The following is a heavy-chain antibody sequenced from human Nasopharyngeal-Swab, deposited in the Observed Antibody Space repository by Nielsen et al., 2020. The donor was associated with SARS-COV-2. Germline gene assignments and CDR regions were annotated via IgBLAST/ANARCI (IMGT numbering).Heavy chain of an antibody. Sequence: GESLKISCAASGFTVSSNYMSWVRQASGKGLEWVSVIYSGGSTYYADSVKGRFTISRGNSKNTLYLQMNSLRAEDTAVYYCANLAAAGGIDAFDIWGQGTMVTVSS. CDR1: GFTVSSNY. CDR3: ANLAAAGGIDAFDI. V-gene: IGHV3-53*01. D-gene: IGHD6-13*01. J-gene: IGHJ3*02. CDR2: IYSGGST.